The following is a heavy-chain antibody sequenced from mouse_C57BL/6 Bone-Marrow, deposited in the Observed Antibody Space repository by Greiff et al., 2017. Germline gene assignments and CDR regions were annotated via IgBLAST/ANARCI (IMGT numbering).Heavy chain of an antibody. Sequence: QVQLQQPGAELVRPGSSVKLSCKASGYTFTSYWMHWVKQRPIQGLEWIGNIDPSDSETHYNQKFKDKATLTVDKSSSTAYMQLSSLTSDDSAVYYCAREYYGSSSWYFDVWGTGTTVTVSS. J-gene: IGHJ1*03. V-gene: IGHV1-52*01. CDR3: AREYYGSSSWYFDV. CDR1: GYTFTSYW. CDR2: IDPSDSET. D-gene: IGHD1-1*01.